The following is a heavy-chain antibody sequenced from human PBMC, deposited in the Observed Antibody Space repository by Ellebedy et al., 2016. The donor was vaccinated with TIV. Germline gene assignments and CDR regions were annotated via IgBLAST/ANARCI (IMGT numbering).Heavy chain of an antibody. CDR2: IAHDGSVA. D-gene: IGHD2-2*02. J-gene: IGHJ2*01. CDR1: GFTFSDYG. V-gene: IGHV3-30*18. CDR3: AKEPQKYTSPWYFDL. Sequence: PGGSLRLSCEAYGFTFSDYGIPWVRRTPGTGLEWLGVIAHDGSVAYYSESVKGRFTLSRDNSTLTVYLQLNSLRPDDTAVYHCAKEPQKYTSPWYFDLWGRGTLVTVSS.